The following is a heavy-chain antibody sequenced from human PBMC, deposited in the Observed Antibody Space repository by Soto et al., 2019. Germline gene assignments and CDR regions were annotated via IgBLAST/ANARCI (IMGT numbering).Heavy chain of an antibody. CDR2: IDPSDSYT. CDR3: ARHQDGTTPFYSSYYYGMDV. V-gene: IGHV5-10-1*01. CDR1: GYSFTSYW. Sequence: GESLKISCKGSGYSFTSYWISWVRQMPGKGLEWMGRIDPSDSYTNYSPSFQGHVTISADKSISTAYLQWGSLKASDTAMYYCARHQDGTTPFYSSYYYGMDVWGQGTTVTVSS. J-gene: IGHJ6*02. D-gene: IGHD1-1*01.